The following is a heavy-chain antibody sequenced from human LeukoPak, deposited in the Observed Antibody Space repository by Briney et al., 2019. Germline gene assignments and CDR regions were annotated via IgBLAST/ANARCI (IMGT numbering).Heavy chain of an antibody. J-gene: IGHJ5*02. CDR3: ARDGEDIVVVPAANPWFDP. CDR2: ISAYNGNT. Sequence: ASVKVSCKASGYTFTSYGISWVRQAPGQGLEWMGWISAYNGNTNYAQKHQGRVTMTTDTSTSTAYMELRSLRSDDTAVYYCARDGEDIVVVPAANPWFDPWGQGTLVTVSS. CDR1: GYTFTSYG. V-gene: IGHV1-18*01. D-gene: IGHD2-2*01.